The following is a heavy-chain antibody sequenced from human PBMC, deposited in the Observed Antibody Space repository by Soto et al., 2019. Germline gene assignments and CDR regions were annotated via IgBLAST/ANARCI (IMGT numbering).Heavy chain of an antibody. CDR3: ARDPLKWSGYYGGYYYYYMDV. CDR1: GYTFTSYY. CDR2: INPSGGST. J-gene: IGHJ6*03. V-gene: IGHV1-46*03. D-gene: IGHD3-3*01. Sequence: GASVKVSCKASGYTFTSYYMHWVRQAPGQGLEWMGIINPSGGSTSYAQKFQGRVTMTRDTSTSTVYMELSSLRSEDTAVYYCARDPLKWSGYYGGYYYYYMDVWGKGTTVTVSS.